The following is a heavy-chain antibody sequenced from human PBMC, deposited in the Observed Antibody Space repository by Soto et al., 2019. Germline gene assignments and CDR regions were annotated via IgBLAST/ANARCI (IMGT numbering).Heavy chain of an antibody. V-gene: IGHV1-2*02. D-gene: IGHD3-22*01. CDR2: INPNSGGT. J-gene: IGHJ3*02. CDR3: ARDRRIPQGYYYDSSGYPSRGAFDI. Sequence: GASVKVSCKASGYTFTGYYMHWVRQAPGQGPEWMGWINPNSGGTNYAQKFQGRVTMTRDTSISTAYMELSRLRSDGTAVYYCARDRRIPQGYYYDSSGYPSRGAFDIWGQGTMVTVSS. CDR1: GYTFTGYY.